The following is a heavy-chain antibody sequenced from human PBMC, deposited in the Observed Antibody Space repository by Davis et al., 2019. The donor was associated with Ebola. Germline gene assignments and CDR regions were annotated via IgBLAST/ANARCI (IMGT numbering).Heavy chain of an antibody. CDR1: GFTFSSYA. CDR2: INSDGSST. Sequence: HTGGSLRLSCAASGFTFSSYAMSWVRQAPGKGLVWVSRINSDGSSTSSTDSVKGRFTISRDNAKNTLYLQMNSLGAEDTAVYYCARVAVAKYYFDYWGQGTLVTVSS. J-gene: IGHJ4*02. CDR3: ARVAVAKYYFDY. V-gene: IGHV3-74*01.